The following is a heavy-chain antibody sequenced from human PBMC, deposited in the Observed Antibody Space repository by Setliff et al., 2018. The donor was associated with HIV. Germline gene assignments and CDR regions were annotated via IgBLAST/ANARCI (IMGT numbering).Heavy chain of an antibody. Sequence: SETLSLTCTVPGGSINDQYFSWIRQSPGKGLEWIGSIDYSGGTKYNPSLNSRGTISIDTSKNELSLKLTSVTAADTAVYYCARHNVITYGGLLFDYYYYGLDVWGHGTTVTVSS. D-gene: IGHD3-16*01. V-gene: IGHV4-59*11. CDR2: IDYSGGT. J-gene: IGHJ6*02. CDR3: ARHNVITYGGLLFDYYYYGLDV. CDR1: GGSINDQY.